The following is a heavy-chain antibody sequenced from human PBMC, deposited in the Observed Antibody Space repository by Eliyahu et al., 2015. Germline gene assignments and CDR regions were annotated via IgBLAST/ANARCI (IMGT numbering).Heavy chain of an antibody. CDR2: ISSSGSTI. CDR3: AREHYYDSSGY. CDR1: GFTFSDYY. D-gene: IGHD3-22*01. Sequence: QVQLVESGGGLVKPGGSLXLXXAAXGFTFSDYYMXWIRQAPGKGLEWVSYISSSGSTIXYADSVKGRFTISRDNAKNSLYLQMNSLRAEDTAVYYCAREHYYDSSGYWGQGTMVTVSS. V-gene: IGHV3-11*01. J-gene: IGHJ3*01.